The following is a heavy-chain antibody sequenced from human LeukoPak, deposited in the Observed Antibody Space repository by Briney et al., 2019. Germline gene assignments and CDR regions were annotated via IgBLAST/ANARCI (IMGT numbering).Heavy chain of an antibody. Sequence: ASVKVSCKASGGTFSSYAINWVRQAPGQGLEWMGGVIPIFGAPNYAHRFQGRLTITTDESTRTAYMNLTSLRSEDTAVYYCARDLRIASSADWFDPWGQGTLVTVSS. D-gene: IGHD6-19*01. J-gene: IGHJ5*02. V-gene: IGHV1-69*05. CDR1: GGTFSSYA. CDR3: ARDLRIASSADWFDP. CDR2: VIPIFGAP.